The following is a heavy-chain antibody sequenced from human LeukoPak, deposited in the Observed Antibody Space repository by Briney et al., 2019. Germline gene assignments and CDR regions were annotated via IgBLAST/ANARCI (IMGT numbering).Heavy chain of an antibody. CDR2: ISSSSSYI. J-gene: IGHJ4*02. D-gene: IGHD3-22*01. V-gene: IGHV3-21*01. Sequence: AGGSLRLSCAASGFSFSSYSMNWVRQAPGKGLEWVSSISSSSSYIYYADSVKGRFTISRDNAKNSLYLQMNSLRAEDTAVYYCASGGRYYYDSSGYYYDDYWGQGTLVTVSS. CDR1: GFSFSSYS. CDR3: ASGGRYYYDSSGYYYDDY.